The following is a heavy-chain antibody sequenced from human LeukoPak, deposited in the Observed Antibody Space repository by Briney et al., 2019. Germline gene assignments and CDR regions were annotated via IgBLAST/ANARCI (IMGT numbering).Heavy chain of an antibody. CDR3: AREEYGDYVGYFDY. CDR2: IYSGGST. CDR1: GFTVSSNY. J-gene: IGHJ4*02. D-gene: IGHD4-17*01. V-gene: IGHV3-66*02. Sequence: GGSLRLSCAASGFTVSSNYMSWVCQAPGKGLEWVSVIYSGGSTYYADSVKGRFTISRDNSKNTLYLQMNSLRAEDTAVYYCAREEYGDYVGYFDYWGQGTLVTVSS.